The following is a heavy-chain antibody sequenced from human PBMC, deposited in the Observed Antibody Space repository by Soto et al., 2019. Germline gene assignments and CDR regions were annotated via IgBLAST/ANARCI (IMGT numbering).Heavy chain of an antibody. J-gene: IGHJ4*02. CDR3: ARVDYYDSSGYYVY. CDR1: GYTFTIYG. Sequence: QAQLVQSGAEVKKPGASVKVSCKASGYTFTIYGISWVRQAPGQGLEWMGWISGYNGNTDYAQNLQDSVTLTTDASTSSVYMELRSRRSDDTAVYYCARVDYYDSSGYYVYWCQGILITGSS. V-gene: IGHV1-18*04. CDR2: ISGYNGNT. D-gene: IGHD3-22*01.